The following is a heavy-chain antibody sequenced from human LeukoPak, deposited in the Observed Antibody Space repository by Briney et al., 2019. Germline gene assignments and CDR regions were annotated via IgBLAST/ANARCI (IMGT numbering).Heavy chain of an antibody. CDR2: IIPIFGTA. V-gene: IGHV1-69*05. CDR3: ARACSSTSCRYIAAAIGGYDAFDI. Sequence: GASVKVSCKASGGTFSSYAISWVRQAPGQGLEWMGGIIPIFGTANYAQKFQGRVTITTDESTSTAYMELSSLRSEDTAVYYCARACSSTSCRYIAAAIGGYDAFDIWGQGTMVTVSS. CDR1: GGTFSSYA. J-gene: IGHJ3*02. D-gene: IGHD2-2*01.